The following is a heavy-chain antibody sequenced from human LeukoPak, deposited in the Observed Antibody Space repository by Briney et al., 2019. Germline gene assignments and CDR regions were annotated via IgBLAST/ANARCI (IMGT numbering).Heavy chain of an antibody. CDR3: AVVVARQDLNFDY. CDR1: GYTFTGYY. V-gene: IGHV1-2*02. CDR2: INPNSGGT. D-gene: IGHD2-15*01. J-gene: IGHJ4*02. Sequence: GASVKVSCKASGYTFTGYYTHWVRQAPGQGLEWMGWINPNSGGTNYAQKFQGRVTMTRDTSISTAYMELSRLRSDDTAVYYCAVVVARQDLNFDYWGQGTLVTVSS.